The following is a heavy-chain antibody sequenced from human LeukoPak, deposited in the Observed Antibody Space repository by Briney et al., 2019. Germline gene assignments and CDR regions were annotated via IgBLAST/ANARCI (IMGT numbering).Heavy chain of an antibody. V-gene: IGHV4-59*12. Sequence: TSETLSLTCAVYGGSFSGYYWSWIRQPPGKGLEWIGYIYYSGSTNYNPSLKSRVTISVDTSKNQFSLKLSSVTAADTAVYYCARENAYYDYVWGSYRPLYYFDYWGQGTLVTVSS. CDR1: GGSFSGYY. CDR2: IYYSGST. CDR3: ARENAYYDYVWGSYRPLYYFDY. J-gene: IGHJ4*02. D-gene: IGHD3-16*02.